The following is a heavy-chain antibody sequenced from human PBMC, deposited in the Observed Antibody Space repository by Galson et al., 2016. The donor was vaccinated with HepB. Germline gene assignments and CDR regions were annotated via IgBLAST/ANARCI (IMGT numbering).Heavy chain of an antibody. J-gene: IGHJ4*02. V-gene: IGHV4-39*02. D-gene: IGHD1-20*01. CDR3: ARPISGTSLSDFDY. CDR2: MFSTGSS. Sequence: WGWIRQPPGKGLEWIGSMFSTGSSYFNLSLKSRVSMSIDTSTNRLSLKLRSVTAADTAFYYCARPISGTSLSDFDYWGQGILVTVSS.